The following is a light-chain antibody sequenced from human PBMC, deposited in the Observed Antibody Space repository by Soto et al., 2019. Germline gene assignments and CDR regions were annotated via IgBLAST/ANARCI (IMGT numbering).Light chain of an antibody. Sequence: QSVLTQPASVSGSPGQSITISCTGTSSDVGGYNYVSWYQQHPGKAPKLMIYDVSNRPSGVSNRFSGSKSGNTASLTISGLQAEGEADYYCSSYTSSSTLHYVFGTGTKVTVL. CDR3: SSYTSSSTLHYV. CDR1: SSDVGGYNY. CDR2: DVS. J-gene: IGLJ1*01. V-gene: IGLV2-14*01.